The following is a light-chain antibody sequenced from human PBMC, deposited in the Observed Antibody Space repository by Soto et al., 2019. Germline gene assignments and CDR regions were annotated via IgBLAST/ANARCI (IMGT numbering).Light chain of an antibody. Sequence: QSALTQPASVSGSPGQSITISCTGTSSDVGGYNYVSWYQQHPGKAPKLMIYEVSKRPSGVSNRFSGSKSGNTASLTISGLHAEDEADYYCSSYTSSSTPYVFGTGTKLTVL. CDR3: SSYTSSSTPYV. CDR2: EVS. V-gene: IGLV2-14*01. J-gene: IGLJ1*01. CDR1: SSDVGGYNY.